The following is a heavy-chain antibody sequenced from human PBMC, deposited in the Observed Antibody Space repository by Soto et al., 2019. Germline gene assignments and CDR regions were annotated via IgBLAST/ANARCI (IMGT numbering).Heavy chain of an antibody. CDR2: IKQDGSEK. CDR3: ATPPVAGGAFDI. CDR1: GFTFSGYW. V-gene: IGHV3-7*03. Sequence: GGSLRLCCAASGFTFSGYWMSWVRQAPGKGLEWVANIKQDGSEKYYVDSVKGRFAISRDNAKNSLYLQMNSLRAEDTAVYYCATPPVAGGAFDIWGQGTMVTVSS. D-gene: IGHD6-19*01. J-gene: IGHJ3*02.